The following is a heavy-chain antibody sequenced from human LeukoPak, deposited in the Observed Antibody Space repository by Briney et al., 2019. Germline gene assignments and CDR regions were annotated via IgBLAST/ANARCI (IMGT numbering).Heavy chain of an antibody. Sequence: GGSLRLSCAASGFTFSNAWMSWVRQAPGKGLEWVSTVGISGSDTYYADSVKGRFTISRDNSKNTLFLQMNSLGVEDTAVYYCAKDLRGLILRYFDSWGQGILVTVSS. CDR2: VGISGSDT. J-gene: IGHJ4*02. D-gene: IGHD3-16*01. CDR3: AKDLRGLILRYFDS. CDR1: GFTFSNAW. V-gene: IGHV3-23*01.